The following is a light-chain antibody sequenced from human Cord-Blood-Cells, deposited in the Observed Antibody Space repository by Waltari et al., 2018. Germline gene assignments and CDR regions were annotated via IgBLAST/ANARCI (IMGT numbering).Light chain of an antibody. CDR3: QQYDNLPIA. Sequence: DIQMTQSPSSLSASVGDRVTITCQASQDISNYLNWYQQKPGKAPKLLIYDASNLETGVQSRFSGSGSGTDFTCTISSLQPEDSATYDCQQYDNLPIAFGQGTRLEIK. CDR2: DAS. CDR1: QDISNY. V-gene: IGKV1-33*01. J-gene: IGKJ5*01.